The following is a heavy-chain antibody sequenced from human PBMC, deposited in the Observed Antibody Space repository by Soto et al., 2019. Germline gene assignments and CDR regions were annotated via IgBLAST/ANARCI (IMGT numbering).Heavy chain of an antibody. J-gene: IGHJ6*02. V-gene: IGHV3-33*06. CDR3: AKDPHPLYDSSGYYSPVYYYYYGMDV. CDR1: RFTFSNYG. D-gene: IGHD3-22*01. CDR2: ISSDGNSK. Sequence: PXGSLKLSCAASRFTFSNYGMHWVRQAPGKGLDWVTVISSDGNSKIYADSVKDRFTISRDNSKNTLSLQMNSLRAEDTAVYYCAKDPHPLYDSSGYYSPVYYYYYGMDVWGQGTTVTVSS.